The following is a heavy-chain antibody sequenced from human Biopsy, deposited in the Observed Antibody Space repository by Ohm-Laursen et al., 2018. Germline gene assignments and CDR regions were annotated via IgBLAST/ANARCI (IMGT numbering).Heavy chain of an antibody. V-gene: IGHV4-59*01. J-gene: IGHJ3*02. CDR1: GGSMTGYE. CDR3: ARVEAGTYDALDI. D-gene: IGHD1-26*01. Sequence: PSETLSLTCSVSGGSMTGYEWSWIRLAPGKGLEWIGYIYYSGGTKYNPSLASRVTFSVDMSKSQFSLKLYSVTAADTAVYYCARVEAGTYDALDIWGQGTLVPVSS. CDR2: IYYSGGT.